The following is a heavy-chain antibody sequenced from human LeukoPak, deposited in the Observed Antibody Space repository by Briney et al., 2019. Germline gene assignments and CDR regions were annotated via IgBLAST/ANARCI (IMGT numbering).Heavy chain of an antibody. Sequence: TSETLSLTCTVSGGSSSSSRYYWGWIRQPPGKGLEWIGSIYYSGSTYYNPSLKSRVTISVDTSKNQFSLKLSSVTAADTAVYYCARASDVWGSYPFVVDPWGQGTLVIVSS. D-gene: IGHD3-16*01. J-gene: IGHJ5*02. CDR3: ARASDVWGSYPFVVDP. CDR2: IYYSGST. CDR1: GGSSSSSRYY. V-gene: IGHV4-39*01.